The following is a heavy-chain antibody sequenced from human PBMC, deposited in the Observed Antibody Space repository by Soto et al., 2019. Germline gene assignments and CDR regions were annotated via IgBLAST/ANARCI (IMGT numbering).Heavy chain of an antibody. CDR1: GGSISSGGYY. CDR2: IYYSGST. CDR3: ARDRVTIFGVVIAREYGMDV. Sequence: SETLSLTCTVSGGSISSGGYYWSWIRQHPGKGLEWIGYIYYSGSTYYNPSLKSRVTISVDTSKNQFSLKLSSVTAADTAVYYCARDRVTIFGVVIAREYGMDVWGQGTTVTVSS. V-gene: IGHV4-31*03. D-gene: IGHD3-3*01. J-gene: IGHJ6*02.